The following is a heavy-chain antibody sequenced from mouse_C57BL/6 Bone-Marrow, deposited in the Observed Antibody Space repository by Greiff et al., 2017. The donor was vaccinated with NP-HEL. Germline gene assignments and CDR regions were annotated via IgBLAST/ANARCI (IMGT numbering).Heavy chain of an antibody. J-gene: IGHJ1*03. Sequence: QVQLKQPGAELVKPGASVKMSCKASGYTFTSYWITWVKQRPGQGLEWIGDIYPGSGSTNYNEKFKSKATLTVDTSSSTAYMQLSSLTSEDSAVYYCARRRVTTLYWYFDVWGTGTTVTVSS. D-gene: IGHD2-2*01. CDR3: ARRRVTTLYWYFDV. CDR2: IYPGSGST. CDR1: GYTFTSYW. V-gene: IGHV1-55*01.